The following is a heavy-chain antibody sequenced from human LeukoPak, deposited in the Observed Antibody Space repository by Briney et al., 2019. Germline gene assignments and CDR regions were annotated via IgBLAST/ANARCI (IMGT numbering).Heavy chain of an antibody. V-gene: IGHV3-48*02. CDR2: ISSRSSTI. CDR3: ASAAGHFYGMDA. CDR1: GFTFSTYS. Sequence: PGGSLRLSCAASGFTFSTYSMNWVRQARERGLEWVSYISSRSSTIHYADSVKGRFTISRDNAKNSLYLQMNSLTDEDTAVYYCASAAGHFYGMDAWGQGTTVTVS. J-gene: IGHJ6*02.